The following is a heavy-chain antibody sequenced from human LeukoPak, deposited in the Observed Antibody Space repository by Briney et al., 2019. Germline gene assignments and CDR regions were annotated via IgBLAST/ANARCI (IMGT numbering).Heavy chain of an antibody. CDR1: GYTFTSYA. D-gene: IGHD3-9*01. V-gene: IGHV1-18*01. J-gene: IGHJ6*03. CDR3: ARSSTYYDILTGYSYPSYYYYMDV. CDR2: ISAYNGNT. Sequence: GASVKVSCKASGYTFTSYAISWVRQAPGQGLEWMGWISAYNGNTNYAQKLQGRVTMTTDTSTSTAYMELRSLRSDDTAVYYCARSSTYYDILTGYSYPSYYYYMDVWGKGTTVTISS.